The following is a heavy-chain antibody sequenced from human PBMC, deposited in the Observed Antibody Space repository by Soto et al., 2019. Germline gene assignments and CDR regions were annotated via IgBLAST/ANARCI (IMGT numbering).Heavy chain of an antibody. CDR3: ARVSTGGLDY. D-gene: IGHD3-9*01. CDR2: INHSGST. Sequence: SETLSLTCAVYGGSFSGYYWSWIRQPPGKGLEWIGEINHSGSTNYNPSLKSRVTISVDTSKNQFSLNLSSVTAADTAVYYCARVSTGGLDYWVQGTLVTVSS. J-gene: IGHJ4*02. CDR1: GGSFSGYY. V-gene: IGHV4-34*01.